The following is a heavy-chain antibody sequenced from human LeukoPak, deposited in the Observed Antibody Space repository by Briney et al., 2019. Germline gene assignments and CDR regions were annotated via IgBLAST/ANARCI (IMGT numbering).Heavy chain of an antibody. Sequence: ASVKVSCKASGYTFTSYGISWVRQAPGQGLEWMGWISAYNGNTNYAQKLQGRVTMTTDTSKSTAYMELRSLRSDDTAVYYCARDRFDIVVVPAATLLDYWGQGTLVTVSS. CDR1: GYTFTSYG. V-gene: IGHV1-18*01. CDR2: ISAYNGNT. D-gene: IGHD2-2*01. CDR3: ARDRFDIVVVPAATLLDY. J-gene: IGHJ4*02.